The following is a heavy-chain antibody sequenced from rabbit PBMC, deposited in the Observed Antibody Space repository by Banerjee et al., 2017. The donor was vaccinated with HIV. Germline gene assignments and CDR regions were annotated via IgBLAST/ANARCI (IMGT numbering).Heavy chain of an antibody. D-gene: IGHD7-1*01. V-gene: IGHV1S45*01. CDR2: IYTDRGTT. Sequence: QEQLEESGGDLVKPEGSLTLTCTASGFSFSNSYWICWVRQAPRKGLEWIACIYTDRGTTYYANWAKGRFTISKPSSTTVTLQMTSLTAADTATYFCLRRWHSTDLWGQGTLVTVS. CDR3: LRRWHSTDL. J-gene: IGHJ4*01. CDR1: GFSFSNSYW.